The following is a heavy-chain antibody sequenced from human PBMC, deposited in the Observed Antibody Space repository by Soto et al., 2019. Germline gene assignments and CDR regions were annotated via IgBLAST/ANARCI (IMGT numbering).Heavy chain of an antibody. D-gene: IGHD3-3*01. Sequence: GSLRLSCAASGFTFNTYVMTWVRQAPGKGLEWVSSISGSGVTTKYADSVKGRFTISRDNSKNSLYLQMNSLSADDTAVYYCARNSGYDFWSGYLYWGQGSLVTV. CDR3: ARNSGYDFWSGYLY. J-gene: IGHJ4*02. V-gene: IGHV3-23*01. CDR1: GFTFNTYV. CDR2: ISGSGVTT.